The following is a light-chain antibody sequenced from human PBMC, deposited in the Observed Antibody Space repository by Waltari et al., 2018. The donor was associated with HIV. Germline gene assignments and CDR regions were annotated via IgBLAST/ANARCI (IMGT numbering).Light chain of an antibody. CDR1: TSNIGSND. V-gene: IGLV1-47*01. CDR3: AAWDDRWTSVV. J-gene: IGLJ2*01. Sequence: QSVPTQPPSASGTPGQTVTISCSGSTSNIGSNDVSWYQQFPGTAPRLVIHRNYQRPSGVPDRFSGSKSGTSASLTISWLRSDDEAEYYCAAWDDRWTSVVFGGGTKLTVL. CDR2: RNY.